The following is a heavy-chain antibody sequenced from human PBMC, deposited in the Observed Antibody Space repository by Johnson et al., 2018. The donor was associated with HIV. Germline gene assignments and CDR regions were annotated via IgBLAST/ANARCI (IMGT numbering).Heavy chain of an antibody. D-gene: IGHD6-19*01. J-gene: IGHJ3*01. CDR2: INSDGGST. CDR1: GFRFSSSW. CDR3: AKPQLLADDIFNF. Sequence: VQLVESGGGLVQPGGSLRLPCTASGFRFSSSWMHWVRQAPGKGLVWVSRINSDGGSTAYADSVKGRFTISRENTKDTLSLQMNSLRAEDTGVYYCAKPQLLADDIFNFWGQGTMVIVSS. V-gene: IGHV3-74*03.